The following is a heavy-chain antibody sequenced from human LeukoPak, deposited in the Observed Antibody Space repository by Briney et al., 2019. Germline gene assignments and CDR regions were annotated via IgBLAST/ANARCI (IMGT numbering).Heavy chain of an antibody. CDR1: GGSFSGYY. CDR2: INHSGST. V-gene: IGHV4-34*01. Sequence: SDTLSLTCAVYGGSFSGYYWSWIRQPPGEGLEWIGEINHSGSTNYNPSLKSRVTISGDTSKNQFSLKLSSVTAADTAVYYCARDGYNPIEYWGQGTLVTVSS. CDR3: ARDGYNPIEY. J-gene: IGHJ4*02. D-gene: IGHD5-24*01.